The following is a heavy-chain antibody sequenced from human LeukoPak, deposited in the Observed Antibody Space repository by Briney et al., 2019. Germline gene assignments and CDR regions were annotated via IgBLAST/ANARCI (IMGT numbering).Heavy chain of an antibody. V-gene: IGHV3-23*01. J-gene: IGHJ4*02. D-gene: IGHD3-10*01. CDR2: ISGSGGST. CDR1: GFTFSSYA. Sequence: GGTLRLSCAASGFTFSSYAMSWVRQAPGKGLEWVSAISGSGGSTYYADSVKGRFTISRDNSKDTVYLQMDSLRGEDTAVYYCARRRDSGSHSGDFDFWGQGTLVTVSS. CDR3: ARRRDSGSHSGDFDF.